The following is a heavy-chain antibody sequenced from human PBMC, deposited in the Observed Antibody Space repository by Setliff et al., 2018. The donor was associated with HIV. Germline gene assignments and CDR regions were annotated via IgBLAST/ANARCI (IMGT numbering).Heavy chain of an antibody. J-gene: IGHJ4*02. D-gene: IGHD4-17*01. V-gene: IGHV4-39*07. Sequence: PSETLSLTCIVSGGSISSSSYYWGWIRQPPGKGLEWIGTVYYSGSTYYNPSLKSRVTISVDTSENQFSLKLSSVTASDTAVYYCARAAAGNTGPFDLWGQGSPVTVSS. CDR1: GGSISSSSYY. CDR3: ARAAAGNTGPFDL. CDR2: VYYSGST.